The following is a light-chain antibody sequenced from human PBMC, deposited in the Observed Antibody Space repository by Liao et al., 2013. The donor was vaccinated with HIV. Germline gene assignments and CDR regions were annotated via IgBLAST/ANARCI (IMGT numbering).Light chain of an antibody. V-gene: IGLV3-21*04. J-gene: IGLJ3*02. CDR2: YDS. Sequence: SYELTQAPSLSVAPGETARITCGGDNIGAKSVHWYQQKPGQAPVVVIYYDSDRPSGIPERFSGSNSGNTATLTISRVEAGDEADYYCQVWDSSSDHWVFGGGTKLTVL. CDR3: QVWDSSSDHWV. CDR1: NIGAKS.